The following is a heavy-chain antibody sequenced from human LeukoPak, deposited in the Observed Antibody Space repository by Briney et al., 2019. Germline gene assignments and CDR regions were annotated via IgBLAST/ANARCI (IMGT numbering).Heavy chain of an antibody. CDR3: HFYDSGSYPESDY. D-gene: IGHD3-10*01. V-gene: IGHV3-64D*06. CDR1: GFTFSSYG. Sequence: PGRSLRPSCSASGFTFSSYGMHWVRQAPGKGLEYVSVISSKVGSTYYADSVKGRFTISRDNSKNTLYLQMSSLRAEDTAVYYCHFYDSGSYPESDYWGQGTLVTVSS. CDR2: ISSKVGST. J-gene: IGHJ4*02.